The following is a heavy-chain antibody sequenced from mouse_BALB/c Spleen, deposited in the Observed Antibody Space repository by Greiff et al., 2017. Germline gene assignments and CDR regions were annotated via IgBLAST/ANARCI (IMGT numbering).Heavy chain of an antibody. J-gene: IGHJ1*01. CDR1: GYTFTDYN. Sequence: VQLQQSGPELVKPGASVKISCKASGYTFTDYNMHWVKQSHGKSLEWIGYIYPYNGGTGYNQKFKSKATLTVDNSSSTAYMELRSLTSEDSAVYYCESQAGGGDWYFGVWGAGTTVTVSS. CDR3: ESQAGGGDWYFGV. CDR2: IYPYNGGT. D-gene: IGHD4-1*01. V-gene: IGHV1S29*02.